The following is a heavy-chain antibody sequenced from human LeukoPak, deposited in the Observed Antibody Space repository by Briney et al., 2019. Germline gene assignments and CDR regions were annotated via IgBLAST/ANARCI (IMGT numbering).Heavy chain of an antibody. D-gene: IGHD5-24*01. CDR1: GFTFSSYV. CDR3: ARDWVYKIDY. V-gene: IGHV3-74*01. Sequence: GGSLRLSCETAGFTFSSYVMHWVRRTPGKGLVWISRISHDGIISYADSVKGRFTISRDNAKNTLTLQMNSLRVEDTAVYFCARDWVYKIDYWGRGTLVTVSS. J-gene: IGHJ4*02. CDR2: ISHDGII.